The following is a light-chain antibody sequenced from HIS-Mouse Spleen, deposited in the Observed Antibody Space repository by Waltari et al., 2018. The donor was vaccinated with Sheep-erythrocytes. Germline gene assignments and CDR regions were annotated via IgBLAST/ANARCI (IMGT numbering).Light chain of an antibody. V-gene: IGLV3-1*01. J-gene: IGLJ2*01. CDR2: QDS. CDR3: QAWDSSTAV. CDR1: KLGDKY. Sequence: SYELTQPPSASVSPGQTASITCSGDKLGDKYVCWYQQKPGQSPVLVIYQDSKRPSGIPKRFSGSNSGNTATLTISGTQAMDEADYYCQAWDSSTAVFGGGTKLTVL.